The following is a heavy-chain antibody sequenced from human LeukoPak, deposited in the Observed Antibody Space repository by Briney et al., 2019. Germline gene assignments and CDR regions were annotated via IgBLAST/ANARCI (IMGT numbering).Heavy chain of an antibody. V-gene: IGHV3-11*01. Sequence: GGSLRLSCAASGFTFSDYYMSWIRQAPGKGLEWVSYISSSGSTIYYADSVKGRFTISRDNAKDSLYLQMNSLRAEDTAVYYCARDMEAVVPAARGGYYYYYMDVWGKGTTVTVSS. CDR1: GFTFSDYY. D-gene: IGHD2-2*01. CDR3: ARDMEAVVPAARGGYYYYYMDV. CDR2: ISSSGSTI. J-gene: IGHJ6*03.